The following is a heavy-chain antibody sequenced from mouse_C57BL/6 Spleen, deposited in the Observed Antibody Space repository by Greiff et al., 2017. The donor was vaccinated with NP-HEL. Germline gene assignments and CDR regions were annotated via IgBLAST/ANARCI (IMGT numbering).Heavy chain of an antibody. J-gene: IGHJ3*01. D-gene: IGHD1-1*01. CDR2: IYPRDGST. CDR1: GYTFTSYD. V-gene: IGHV1-85*01. CDR3: ARSGYYGSSAY. Sequence: QVQLKQSGPELVKPGASVKLSCKASGYTFTSYDINWVKQRPGQGLEWIGWIYPRDGSTKYNEKFKGKATLTVDTSSSTAYMELHSLTSEDSAVYFCARSGYYGSSAYWGQGTLVTVSA.